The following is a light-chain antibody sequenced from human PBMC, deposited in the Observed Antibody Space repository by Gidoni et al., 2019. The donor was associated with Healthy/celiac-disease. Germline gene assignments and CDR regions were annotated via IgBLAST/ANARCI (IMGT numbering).Light chain of an antibody. V-gene: IGKV3-11*01. CDR2: DAS. CDR3: QQRSNWPRT. Sequence: DIVLPQYPATLSLSPGERATLSCRASQSVSSYLAWYQQKPGQAPRLLIYDASNRATGIPARFSGSGSGTDFTLTISSLEPEDFAVYYCQQRSNWPRTFGQGTKVEIK. J-gene: IGKJ1*01. CDR1: QSVSSY.